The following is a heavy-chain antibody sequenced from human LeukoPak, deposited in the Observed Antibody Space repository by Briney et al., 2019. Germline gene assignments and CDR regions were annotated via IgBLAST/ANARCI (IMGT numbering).Heavy chain of an antibody. Sequence: GGSLRPSCAASGFTFSSYAMSWVRQAPGKGLGWVSAISGSGGSTYYADSVKGRFTISRDNSKNTLYLQMNSLRAEDTAVYYCAKAYGDYYYYYGMDVWGKGTTVTVSS. CDR2: ISGSGGST. CDR3: AKAYGDYYYYYGMDV. CDR1: GFTFSSYA. J-gene: IGHJ6*04. D-gene: IGHD4-17*01. V-gene: IGHV3-23*01.